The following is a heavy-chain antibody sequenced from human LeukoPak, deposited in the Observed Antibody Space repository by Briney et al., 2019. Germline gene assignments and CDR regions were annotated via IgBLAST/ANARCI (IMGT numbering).Heavy chain of an antibody. CDR2: YQTGGTT. V-gene: IGHV3-74*01. J-gene: IGHJ1*01. CDR1: EFTFSTYW. CDR3: ARAPSEIGGYYPEYFRH. Sequence: QTWGTLRLSCAASEFTFSTYWVHGVRQAPGKGLVWVSRYQTGGTTIVADSVKGRFTITRDNAKKTVTLTMNSLRPEDTGVYYCARAPSEIGGYYPEYFRHWGQGTLVSVSP. D-gene: IGHD3-22*01.